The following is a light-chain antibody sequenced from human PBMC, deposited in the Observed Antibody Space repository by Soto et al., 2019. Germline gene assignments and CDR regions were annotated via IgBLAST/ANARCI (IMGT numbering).Light chain of an antibody. Sequence: QSVLTQPLSASGTPGQRVTISCSGSSSNIGSNYVYWYQQLPGTAPKLLIYRNSQRPSGVPDRFSGSKSGTSASLAISGLRSEDEADYYCAAWDDSLSAVVFGTGTKVTVL. V-gene: IGLV1-47*01. CDR1: SSNIGSNY. CDR2: RNS. CDR3: AAWDDSLSAVV. J-gene: IGLJ1*01.